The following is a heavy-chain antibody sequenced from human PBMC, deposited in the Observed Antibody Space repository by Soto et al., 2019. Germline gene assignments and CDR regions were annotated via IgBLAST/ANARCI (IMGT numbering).Heavy chain of an antibody. CDR3: ARARDQSAVGLYFDS. J-gene: IGHJ4*02. V-gene: IGHV1-69*01. D-gene: IGHD1-26*01. Sequence: QVQLVQSGAEVKKPGSSVKVSCKASGGAFNNYIFDWVRQAPGQGLEWMGGIIPMFGTPKYAQTFQDRITISADVSTGTGYMEMTSLSFDDTAVYYCARARDQSAVGLYFDSWGEGTRVTVSS. CDR2: IIPMFGTP. CDR1: GGAFNNYI.